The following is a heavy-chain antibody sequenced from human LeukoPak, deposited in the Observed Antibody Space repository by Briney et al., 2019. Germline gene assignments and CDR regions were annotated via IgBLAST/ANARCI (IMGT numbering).Heavy chain of an antibody. CDR2: ISYDGSNK. J-gene: IGHJ4*02. D-gene: IGHD5-18*01. CDR3: AKAPERGYSYGYFNY. V-gene: IGHV3-30*18. CDR1: GFTFSSYG. Sequence: PGGSLRLSCAASGFTFSSYGMHWVRQAPGKGLEGVAVISYDGSNKYYADSVKGRFTISRDNSKNTLYLQMNSLRAEDTAVYYCAKAPERGYSYGYFNYWGQGTLVTVSS.